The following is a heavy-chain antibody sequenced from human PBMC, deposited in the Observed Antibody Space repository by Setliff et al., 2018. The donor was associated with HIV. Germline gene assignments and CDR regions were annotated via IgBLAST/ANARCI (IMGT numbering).Heavy chain of an antibody. V-gene: IGHV4-39*01. D-gene: IGHD5-12*01. J-gene: IGHJ4*02. Sequence: PSETLSLTCSVSGGSVSSTSNYWGWIRQPPGKGLEWIGSLYYSGSTYYNPSLKSRVTISVETSKNQFSLKLSSVTAADTAVYYCARVQVGGYNFYFDYWGQGTLVTVSS. CDR3: ARVQVGGYNFYFDY. CDR1: GGSVSSTSNY. CDR2: LYYSGST.